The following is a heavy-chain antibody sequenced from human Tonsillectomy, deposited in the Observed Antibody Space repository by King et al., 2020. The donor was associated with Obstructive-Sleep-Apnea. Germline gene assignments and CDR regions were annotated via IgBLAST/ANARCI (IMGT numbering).Heavy chain of an antibody. J-gene: IGHJ6*02. Sequence: VQLQESGPRLVKPSQTLSLTCTVSGGSISSGGSYWSWIRQHPEKGLEWIGNSYSSGSTHYNPSLRGRLSISVDTSKNKYSLKMNAGTAADTAVYFCARVLRGFSYGYGVGNGMAVWGQGTTVSVSS. CDR1: GGSISSGGSY. V-gene: IGHV4-31*03. D-gene: IGHD5-18*01. CDR3: ARVLRGFSYGYGVGNGMAV. CDR2: SYSSGST.